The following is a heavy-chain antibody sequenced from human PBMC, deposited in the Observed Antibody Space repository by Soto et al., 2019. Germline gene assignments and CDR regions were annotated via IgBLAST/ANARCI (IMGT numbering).Heavy chain of an antibody. J-gene: IGHJ5*02. CDR3: ARHGRNYRVDWFDP. CDR1: GGSISSSNYY. V-gene: IGHV4-39*01. CDR2: IYDSGST. D-gene: IGHD2-15*01. Sequence: SETLSLTCIVSGGSISSSNYYWGWIRQPPGKGLEWIGSIYDSGSTHYNSALKSRVTISVDTSKNQFSLKLSSVTAADTAIYFCARHGRNYRVDWFDPWGQGTLVTV.